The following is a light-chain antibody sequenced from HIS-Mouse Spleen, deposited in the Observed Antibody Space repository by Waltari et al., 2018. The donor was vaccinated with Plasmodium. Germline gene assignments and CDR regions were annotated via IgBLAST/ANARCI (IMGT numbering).Light chain of an antibody. Sequence: SYELTQPPSVSVSPGQTARITCSGDALPKKYAYWYQQKSGQAPVLVIYDDSKRPSGIPEGFSGSSSWTMATLTIRGAQVEDEAYYYCYSTDSSGNHRVFGGGTKLTVL. CDR2: DDS. J-gene: IGLJ3*02. CDR3: YSTDSSGNHRV. CDR1: ALPKKY. V-gene: IGLV3-10*01.